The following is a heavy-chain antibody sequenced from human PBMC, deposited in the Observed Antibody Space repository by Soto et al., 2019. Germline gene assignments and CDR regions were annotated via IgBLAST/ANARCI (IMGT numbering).Heavy chain of an antibody. CDR3: AREGPSDAFDI. Sequence: GXSVKVSCKASGYTFTSYYMHWVRQAPGQGLEWMGIINPSGGSTSYAQKFQGRVTMTRDTSTSTVYMELSSLRSEDTAVYYCAREGPSDAFDIWGQGKMVTVSS. V-gene: IGHV1-46*01. CDR2: INPSGGST. CDR1: GYTFTSYY. J-gene: IGHJ3*02.